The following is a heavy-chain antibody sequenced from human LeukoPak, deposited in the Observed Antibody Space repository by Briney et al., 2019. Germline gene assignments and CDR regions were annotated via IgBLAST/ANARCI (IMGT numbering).Heavy chain of an antibody. CDR2: IYYSGST. CDR1: GGSISSSSYY. Sequence: PSETLSLTCTVSGGSISSSSYYWGWIRQPPGKGLEWIGCIYYSGSTYSNPSLKSRVTISVDTSKNQFSLKLSSVTAADTAVYYCARAYSSGWYVPERYNWFDPWGQGTLVTVAS. V-gene: IGHV4-39*01. CDR3: ARAYSSGWYVPERYNWFDP. D-gene: IGHD6-19*01. J-gene: IGHJ5*02.